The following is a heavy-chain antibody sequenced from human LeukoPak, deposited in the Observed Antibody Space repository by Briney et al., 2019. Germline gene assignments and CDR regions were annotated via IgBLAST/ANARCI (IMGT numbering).Heavy chain of an antibody. CDR3: TRGSSGRRDN. J-gene: IGHJ4*02. CDR1: GYTFTSCD. V-gene: IGHV1-8*01. CDR2: MNPNSGNT. D-gene: IGHD6-19*01. Sequence: ASLKVSCKASGYTFTSCDINWVMGWMNPNSGNTGYGQSFQGRITMTRDISIGTAYMELSNLTSEDTAIYYCTRGSSGRRDNWSQGTLVTVSA.